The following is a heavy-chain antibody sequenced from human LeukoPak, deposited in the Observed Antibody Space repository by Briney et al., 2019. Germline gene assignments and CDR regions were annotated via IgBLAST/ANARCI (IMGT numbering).Heavy chain of an antibody. V-gene: IGHV3-21*01. D-gene: IGHD3-9*01. Sequence: PGGSLRLSCAASGFTFSSYSMNWVRQAPGKGLEWVSSISSSSSYIYYADSVKGRFTISRDNAKNSLYLQMNSLRAEDTAVYYCARDLGYYDILTDYWGQGTLVTVSS. CDR2: ISSSSSYI. CDR1: GFTFSSYS. J-gene: IGHJ4*02. CDR3: ARDLGYYDILTDY.